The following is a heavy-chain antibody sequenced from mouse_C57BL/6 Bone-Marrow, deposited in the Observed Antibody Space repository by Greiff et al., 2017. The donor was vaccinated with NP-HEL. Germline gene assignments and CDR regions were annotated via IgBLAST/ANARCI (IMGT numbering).Heavy chain of an antibody. D-gene: IGHD2-14*01. V-gene: IGHV7-1*01. Sequence: EVMLVESGGGLVQSGRSLRLSCATSGFTFSDFYMEWVRQAPGKGLEWIAASRNKANDYTTEYSASVKGRFIVSRDTSQSILYLQMNALRAEDTAIYYCARDRDDGDFDYWGQGTTLTVSS. CDR3: ARDRDDGDFDY. CDR2: SRNKANDYTT. J-gene: IGHJ2*01. CDR1: GFTFSDFY.